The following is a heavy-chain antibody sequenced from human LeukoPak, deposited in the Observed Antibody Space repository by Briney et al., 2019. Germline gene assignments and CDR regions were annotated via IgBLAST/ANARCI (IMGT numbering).Heavy chain of an antibody. CDR1: GFTFSSYN. Sequence: GGSLRLSCAASGFTFSSYNMNWVRQAPGKGLEWVSSITSGSSYIYYADSVKGRFTISRDNAKNSLYLQMNSLRAEDTAVYYCARDSPYYYDSSGYYSQDAFDIWGQGTMVTVSS. CDR2: ITSGSSYI. CDR3: ARDSPYYYDSSGYYSQDAFDI. J-gene: IGHJ3*02. D-gene: IGHD3-22*01. V-gene: IGHV3-21*01.